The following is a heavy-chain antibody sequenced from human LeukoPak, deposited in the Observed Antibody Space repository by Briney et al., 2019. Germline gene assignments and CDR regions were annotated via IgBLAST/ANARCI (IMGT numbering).Heavy chain of an antibody. J-gene: IGHJ5*02. CDR3: ARQGYCGGTTCYSSWFDP. CDR2: FYTSGST. V-gene: IGHV4-61*02. CDR1: GDSISSSSYY. Sequence: SETLSLTCTVSGDSISSSSYYWSWIRQPAGKGLEWIGRFYTSGSTIYNPSLKSRVTMSVDTSKNQFSLKLTSVTAADTAVYYCARQGYCGGTTCYSSWFDPWGQGTLVTVSS. D-gene: IGHD2-15*01.